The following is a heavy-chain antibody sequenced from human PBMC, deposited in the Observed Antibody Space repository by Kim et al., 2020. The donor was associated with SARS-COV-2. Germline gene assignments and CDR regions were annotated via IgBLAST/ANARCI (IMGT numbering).Heavy chain of an antibody. Sequence: QGRVTMTRDTSTSTVYMELSSLRSEDTAVYYCAREAIVVVPAAETGLFDYWGQGTLVTISS. D-gene: IGHD2-2*01. V-gene: IGHV1-46*01. J-gene: IGHJ4*02. CDR3: AREAIVVVPAAETGLFDY.